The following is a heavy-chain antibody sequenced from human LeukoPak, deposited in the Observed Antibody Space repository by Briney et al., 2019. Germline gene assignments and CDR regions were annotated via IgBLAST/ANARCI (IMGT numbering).Heavy chain of an antibody. J-gene: IGHJ4*02. CDR3: ARDLTPGAPDYFDY. Sequence: PGWSLTLSCAASGFTFGSYAMQWVRQPPGKGLEWVAVIAHDETNRFYANSVKGRFTISRDNSMNTLYLRMDSLRPEDTAVYFCARDLTPGAPDYFDYWGQGTLVTVSS. CDR1: GFTFGSYA. D-gene: IGHD2-2*01. V-gene: IGHV3-30*04. CDR2: IAHDETNR.